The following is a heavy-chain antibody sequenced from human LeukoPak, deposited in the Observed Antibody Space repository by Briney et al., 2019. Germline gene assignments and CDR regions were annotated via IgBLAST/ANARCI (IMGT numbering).Heavy chain of an antibody. CDR2: ISAYNGDT. CDR3: ARDHCSSTSCYSDY. CDR1: GYTFTSYG. Sequence: GASVMVSCKASGYTFTSYGISWVRQAPGQGLEWMGWISAYNGDTNYAQKLQGRVTMTTDTSTSTAYMELRSLRSDDTAVYYCARDHCSSTSCYSDYWGQGTLVTVSS. V-gene: IGHV1-18*04. J-gene: IGHJ4*02. D-gene: IGHD2-2*02.